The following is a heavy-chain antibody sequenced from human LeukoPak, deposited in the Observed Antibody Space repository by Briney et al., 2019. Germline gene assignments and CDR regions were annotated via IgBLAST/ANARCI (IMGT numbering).Heavy chain of an antibody. Sequence: GGSLRLSCAASGFTFDDYGMSWARQAPGKWLEWVSCINWNGGSTGYPASVKARFTISRANAKNSLYRQMNTLRARDTTLYYCARPGGIAVAGSQAYWGERPLVSVS. D-gene: IGHD6-19*01. CDR3: ARPGGIAVAGSQAY. J-gene: IGHJ4*02. CDR2: INWNGGST. CDR1: GFTFDDYG. V-gene: IGHV3-20*04.